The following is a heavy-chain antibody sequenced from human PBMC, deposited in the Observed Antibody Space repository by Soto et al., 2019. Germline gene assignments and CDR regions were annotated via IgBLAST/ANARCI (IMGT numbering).Heavy chain of an antibody. V-gene: IGHV3-21*01. CDR2: ISSSSSYI. J-gene: IGHJ4*02. D-gene: IGHD5-18*01. CDR3: ARDQPGYSYGYGLGY. Sequence: EVQLVESGGGLVKPGGSLRLSCAASGFTFSSYSMNWFRQAPGKGLEWFSSISSSSSYIYYADSVKGRFTISRDNAKNSLYLQMTRLRAEDTAVYYCARDQPGYSYGYGLGYWGQGTLVTVSS. CDR1: GFTFSSYS.